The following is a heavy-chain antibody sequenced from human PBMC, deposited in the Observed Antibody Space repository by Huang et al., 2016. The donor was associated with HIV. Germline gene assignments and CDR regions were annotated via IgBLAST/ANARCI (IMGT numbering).Heavy chain of an antibody. CDR1: GESLGTYY. D-gene: IGHD3-10*01. CDR3: ARRFRVAATRKWFDP. Sequence: QVQLQQWGAGLLKPSETLALTCAVYGESLGTYYWAWIRRPPGKGLQWIGEVNDGGDINYNPSVDGRGTISVDTSRNQVSLTLTSMTAADTATYYCARRFRVAATRKWFDPWGQGTLVFVSS. J-gene: IGHJ5*02. CDR2: VNDGGDI. V-gene: IGHV4-34*01.